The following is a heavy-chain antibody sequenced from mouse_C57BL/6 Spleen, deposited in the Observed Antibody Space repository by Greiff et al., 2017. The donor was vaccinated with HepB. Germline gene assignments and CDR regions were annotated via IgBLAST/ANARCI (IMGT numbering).Heavy chain of an antibody. V-gene: IGHV1-69*01. J-gene: IGHJ1*03. Sequence: QVQLQQPGAELVMPGASVKLSCKASGYTFTSYWMHWVKQRPGQGLEWIGEIDPSDSYTNYNQKFNGKSTLTVDKSSSTAYMQLSSLTSEDSAVYYCARGIWAPYWYFDVWGTGTTVTVSS. CDR3: ARGIWAPYWYFDV. CDR2: IDPSDSYT. D-gene: IGHD4-1*01. CDR1: GYTFTSYW.